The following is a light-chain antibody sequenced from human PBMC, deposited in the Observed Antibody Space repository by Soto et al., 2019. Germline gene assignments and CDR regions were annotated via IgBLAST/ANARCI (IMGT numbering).Light chain of an antibody. Sequence: QLVLTQPASVSGSPRQSITISCTGSSNDVGSDNFVSWYQQHPGRAPKLIICEGTKRPSGVSNRFSGSKSGYTASLTISELQAEDEADYYCCAYAGSSTWVFGGGTKLTVL. CDR1: SNDVGSDNF. J-gene: IGLJ3*02. CDR3: CAYAGSSTWV. V-gene: IGLV2-23*01. CDR2: EGT.